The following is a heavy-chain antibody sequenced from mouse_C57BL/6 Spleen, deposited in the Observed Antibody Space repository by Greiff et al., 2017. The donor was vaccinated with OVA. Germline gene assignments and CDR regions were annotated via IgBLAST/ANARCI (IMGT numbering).Heavy chain of an antibody. J-gene: IGHJ4*01. CDR1: GYAFSSSW. V-gene: IGHV1-82*01. Sequence: VQLQQSGPELVKPGASVKISCKASGYAFSSSWMNWVKQRPGKGLEWIGRIYPGDGDTNYNGKFKGKATLTADKSSSTAYMQLSSLTSEDSAVYFCARWFITTGYYAMDYWGQGTSVTVSS. CDR2: IYPGDGDT. CDR3: ARWFITTGYYAMDY. D-gene: IGHD1-1*01.